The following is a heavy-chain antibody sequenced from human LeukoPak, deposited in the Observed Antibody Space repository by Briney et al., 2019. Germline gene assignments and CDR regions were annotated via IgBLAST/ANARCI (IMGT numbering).Heavy chain of an antibody. J-gene: IGHJ3*02. Sequence: GGSLRLPCAASGFTFSSYAMSWVRQAPGKGLEWVSAISGSGGSTYYADSVKGRFTISRDNSKNTLYLQMNSLRAEDTAVYYCAEGGYYYDSSGYYVDAFDIWGQGTMVTVSS. V-gene: IGHV3-23*01. CDR2: ISGSGGST. CDR1: GFTFSSYA. CDR3: AEGGYYYDSSGYYVDAFDI. D-gene: IGHD3-22*01.